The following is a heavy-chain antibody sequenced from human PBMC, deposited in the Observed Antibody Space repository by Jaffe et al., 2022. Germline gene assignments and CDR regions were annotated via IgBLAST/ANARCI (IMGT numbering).Heavy chain of an antibody. CDR1: GGSISSSSYY. CDR3: ASSPYYDFWSGHLSGFDY. CDR2: IYYSGST. J-gene: IGHJ4*02. D-gene: IGHD3-3*01. Sequence: QLQLQESGPGLVKPSETLSLTCTVSGGSISSSSYYWGWIRQPPGKGLEWIGSIYYSGSTYYNPSLKSRVTISVDTSKNQFSLKLSSVTAADTAVYYCASSPYYDFWSGHLSGFDYWGQGTLVTVSS. V-gene: IGHV4-39*01.